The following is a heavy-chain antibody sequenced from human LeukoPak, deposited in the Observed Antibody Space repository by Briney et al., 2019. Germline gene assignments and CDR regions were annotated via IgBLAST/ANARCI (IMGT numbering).Heavy chain of an antibody. CDR2: ISGSGDTA. V-gene: IGHV3-23*01. J-gene: IGHJ4*02. CDR1: GFTFNNYA. Sequence: GGSLRLSCAASGFTFNNYAMSWVRQAPGKGLEWVSLISGSGDTAYFADSVKGRFTISRDNSMNTLYLQMNSLRAEDTAVYYCAKGRGAGYSYPLLFDSWGQGALVTVSS. D-gene: IGHD5-24*01. CDR3: AKGRGAGYSYPLLFDS.